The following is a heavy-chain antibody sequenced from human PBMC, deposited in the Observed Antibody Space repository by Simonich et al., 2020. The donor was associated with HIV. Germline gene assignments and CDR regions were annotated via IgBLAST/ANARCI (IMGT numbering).Heavy chain of an antibody. Sequence: QVQLQQWGAGLLKPSETLSLTCAVYGGSFSGYYWSWIRQPPGKGLEWIAKINNSGSIYYNPSLKSRVTISVDTSKNQFSLKLSSVTAADTAVYYCAREFVYYGSGLSPSWFDPWGQGTLVTVSS. CDR3: AREFVYYGSGLSPSWFDP. CDR2: INNSGSI. V-gene: IGHV4-34*01. J-gene: IGHJ5*02. D-gene: IGHD3-10*01. CDR1: GGSFSGYY.